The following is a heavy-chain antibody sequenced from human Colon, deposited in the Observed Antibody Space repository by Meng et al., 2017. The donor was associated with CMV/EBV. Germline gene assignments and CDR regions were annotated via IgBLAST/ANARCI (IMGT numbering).Heavy chain of an antibody. CDR2: ISSSGSTI. CDR3: ARIGRGLARYGMDV. V-gene: IGHV3-11*04. J-gene: IGHJ6*02. D-gene: IGHD3/OR15-3a*01. Sequence: GGSLRLSCAASGFTFSDYYMSWIRQAPGKGLEWLSYISSSGSTIYYADSVKGRFTISRDNAKNSLYLQMNSLRVEDTALYYCARIGRGLARYGMDVWGQGSTVTVSS. CDR1: GFTFSDYY.